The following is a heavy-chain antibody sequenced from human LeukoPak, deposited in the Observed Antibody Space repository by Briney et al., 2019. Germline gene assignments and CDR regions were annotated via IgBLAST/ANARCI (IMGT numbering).Heavy chain of an antibody. J-gene: IGHJ4*02. CDR2: VSYGGFT. Sequence: PSETLSLTCTVSGGSMRSYNWNWIRQPPGKGLEWIGYVSYGGFTNYNHALRSRVTMSVDTYKNQFSLKLTSVTAADTAVYYCARSDTSGWSYYLDYWGQGALVTVSS. CDR1: GGSMRSYN. V-gene: IGHV4-59*08. D-gene: IGHD6-19*01. CDR3: ARSDTSGWSYYLDY.